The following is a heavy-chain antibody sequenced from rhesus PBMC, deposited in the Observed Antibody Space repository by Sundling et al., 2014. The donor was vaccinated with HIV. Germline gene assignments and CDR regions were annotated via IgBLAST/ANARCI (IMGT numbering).Heavy chain of an antibody. CDR1: GGSISDSYR. CDR2: IYGNSAST. J-gene: IGHJ4*01. Sequence: QVQLQESGPGVVKASETLSLTCAVSGGSISDSYRWNWIRQPPGKGLEWIGFIYGNSASTNYNPSLKSRVAISKDTSKNQFSLKLTSVTAADTAVYYCASRKCNDNYCSAFDYWGQGVLVSVSS. V-gene: IGHV4S10*01. D-gene: IGHD2-27*01. CDR3: ASRKCNDNYCSAFDY.